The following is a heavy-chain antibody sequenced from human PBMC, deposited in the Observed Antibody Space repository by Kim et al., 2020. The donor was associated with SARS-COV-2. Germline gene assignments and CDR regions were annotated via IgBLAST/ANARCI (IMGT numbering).Heavy chain of an antibody. Sequence: SETLSLTCAVYGGSFSGYYWSWIRQPSGKGLEWIGEINHSGSTNYNPSLKSRVTISVDTSKNQFSLKLSSVTAADTAVYYCARGRYSSSWYGPHWYFDL. V-gene: IGHV4-34*01. CDR2: INHSGST. CDR1: GGSFSGYY. J-gene: IGHJ2*01. CDR3: ARGRYSSSWYGPHWYFDL. D-gene: IGHD6-13*01.